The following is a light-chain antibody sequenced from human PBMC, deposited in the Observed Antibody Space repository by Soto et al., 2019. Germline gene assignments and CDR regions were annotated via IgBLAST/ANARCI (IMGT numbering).Light chain of an antibody. CDR2: GGS. CDR1: QSVSSN. J-gene: IGKJ4*01. V-gene: IGKV3-15*01. CDR3: QQHGNWPLT. Sequence: EIVMTQSPATLSVSPGERATLSCRASQSVSSNLAWYQQKPGQALRLLIYGGSTRATGIPARFSGSGSGTEFTLTISGLQPEDFAVYYCQQHGNWPLTFGGGTKVEIK.